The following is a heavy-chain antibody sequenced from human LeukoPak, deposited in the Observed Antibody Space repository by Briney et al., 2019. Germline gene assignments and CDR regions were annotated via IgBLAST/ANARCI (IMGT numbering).Heavy chain of an antibody. V-gene: IGHV3-53*01. Sequence: GGSLRLSCAASGFTVIDNFMSWVRQAPGKGLEWVSVMYSRGDTYYADSVKGRFTFSGDISKNMLYLQMNGLRPEDTAMYYCARDAPQVPWAGVLCSWGQGTLVTVSS. CDR3: ARDAPQVPWAGVLCS. D-gene: IGHD6-19*01. CDR2: MYSRGDT. CDR1: GFTVIDNF. J-gene: IGHJ5*02.